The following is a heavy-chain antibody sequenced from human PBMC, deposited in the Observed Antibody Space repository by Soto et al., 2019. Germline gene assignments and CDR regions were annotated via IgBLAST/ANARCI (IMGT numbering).Heavy chain of an antibody. Sequence: VRPLRLSCGASGVSFNEAWMNWVSQAPGQGLEWVGRIKTSAGGGATNYAAPVQGRFTISRDDSKNTLYLHMNSLRTEYTAIYYCTTGSVEGIWGQGTTVTVSS. CDR3: TTGSVEGI. J-gene: IGHJ6*02. CDR2: IKTSAGGGAT. V-gene: IGHV3-15*07. CDR1: GVSFNEAW. D-gene: IGHD2-15*01.